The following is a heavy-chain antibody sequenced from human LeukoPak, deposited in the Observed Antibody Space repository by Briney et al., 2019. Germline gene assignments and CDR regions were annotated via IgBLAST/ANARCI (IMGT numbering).Heavy chain of an antibody. D-gene: IGHD3-22*01. CDR1: GFTFSNYG. CDR3: ARDLEDSSPFGAFDM. CDR2: IWFDGIRK. V-gene: IGHV3-33*01. Sequence: PGGSLRLSCAASGFTFSNYGMHWVRQVPGKGLEWVAAIWFDGIRKYYADSVNGRLTISRDNSKNTLYLQMNSLRAEDTAVYYCARDLEDSSPFGAFDMWGQGTMVTVSS. J-gene: IGHJ3*02.